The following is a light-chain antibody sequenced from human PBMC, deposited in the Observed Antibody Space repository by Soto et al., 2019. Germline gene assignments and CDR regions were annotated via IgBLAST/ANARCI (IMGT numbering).Light chain of an antibody. CDR1: SSNIGRNY. Sequence: SVLTQPPSASGTPGQRVTISCSGSSSNIGRNYVYWYQQLPGTAPKLLIYKNNQRPSGVPDRFSGSKSGTSASLAISGLRSEDEADYYCATWDASLSGWVFGGGTKLTVL. J-gene: IGLJ3*02. V-gene: IGLV1-47*01. CDR2: KNN. CDR3: ATWDASLSGWV.